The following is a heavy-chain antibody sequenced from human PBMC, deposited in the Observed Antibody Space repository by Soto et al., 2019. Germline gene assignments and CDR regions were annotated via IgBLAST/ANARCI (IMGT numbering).Heavy chain of an antibody. CDR3: ARRAGYSLVGAYYYYYYMDV. V-gene: IGHV4-39*01. CDR1: GGSISSSSYY. CDR2: IYYSGST. J-gene: IGHJ6*03. D-gene: IGHD1-26*01. Sequence: SETLSLTCTVSGGSISSSSYYWGWIRQPPGKGLEWIGSIYYSGSTYYNPSLKSRVTISVDTSKNQFSLKLSSVTAADTAVYYCARRAGYSLVGAYYYYYYMDVWGKGTTVTVSS.